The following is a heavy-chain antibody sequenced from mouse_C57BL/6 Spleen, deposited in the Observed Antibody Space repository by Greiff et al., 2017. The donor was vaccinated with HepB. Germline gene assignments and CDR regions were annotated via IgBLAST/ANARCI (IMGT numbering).Heavy chain of an antibody. Sequence: VQLKESGGGLVQSGRSLRLSCATSGFTFSDFYMEWVRQAPGKGLEWIAASRNKANDYTTEYSASVKGRFIVSRDTSQSILYLQMNALRAEDTAIYYCARDLLPIRFAYWGQGTLVTVSA. J-gene: IGHJ3*01. CDR1: GFTFSDFY. D-gene: IGHD2-1*01. CDR3: ARDLLPIRFAY. CDR2: SRNKANDYTT. V-gene: IGHV7-1*01.